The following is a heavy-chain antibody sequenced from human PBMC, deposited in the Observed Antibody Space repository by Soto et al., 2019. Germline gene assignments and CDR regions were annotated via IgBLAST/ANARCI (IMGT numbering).Heavy chain of an antibody. Sequence: QVQLQESGPGLVKPSETLSLTCTVSGGSISSYYWSWIRQPPGKGLEWIGYIYYSGSTNYNPSLKRRVTISVDTSKNQFSLKLSSVTAADTAVYYCARLGYCSSTSCYDDIDYWGQGTLVTVSS. CDR1: GGSISSYY. V-gene: IGHV4-59*08. CDR2: IYYSGST. D-gene: IGHD2-2*01. CDR3: ARLGYCSSTSCYDDIDY. J-gene: IGHJ4*02.